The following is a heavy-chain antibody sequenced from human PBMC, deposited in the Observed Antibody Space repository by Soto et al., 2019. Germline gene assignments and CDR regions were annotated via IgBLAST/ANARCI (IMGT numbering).Heavy chain of an antibody. CDR1: GFTFSSYG. CDR2: IWYDGSNK. V-gene: IGHV3-33*01. CDR3: ARADSSSWTYFDY. J-gene: IGHJ4*02. D-gene: IGHD6-13*01. Sequence: QVQLVESGGGVVQXGRSLRLSCAASGFTFSSYGMHWVRQAPGKGLEWVAVIWYDGSNKYYADSVKGRFTISRDNSKNTLYLQMNSLRAEDTAVYYCARADSSSWTYFDYWGQGTLVTVSS.